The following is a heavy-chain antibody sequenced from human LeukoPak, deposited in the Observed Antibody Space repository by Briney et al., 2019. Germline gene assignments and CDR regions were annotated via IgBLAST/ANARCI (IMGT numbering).Heavy chain of an antibody. CDR2: ISSDRNVI. CDR1: GFTFDIYE. J-gene: IGHJ4*02. Sequence: GGSLRLSCAASGFTFDIYEMNWVRQAPGKGLEWISYISSDRNVIYYADSVKGRFTISRDNAKYSLYLQMNSLRAEDTAVYYCAGTKYPEPQDLNFWGQGTLVAVSS. D-gene: IGHD1-7*01. V-gene: IGHV3-48*03. CDR3: AGTKYPEPQDLNF.